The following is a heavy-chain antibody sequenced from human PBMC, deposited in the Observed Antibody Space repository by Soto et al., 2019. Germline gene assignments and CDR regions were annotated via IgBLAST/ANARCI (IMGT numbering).Heavy chain of an antibody. J-gene: IGHJ6*02. Sequence: QVQLVESGGGVVQPGKSLRLACAASGFVFSRFGMHWVRQAPGKGLEWVAVIWYDGNNKYYGDSVKGRFTISRDNSKNSGHPQMGRLGVEGTAVYYFVGDDGTGAAGPLYHYGLGVWGQGTTVTVSS. V-gene: IGHV3-33*08. CDR1: GFVFSRFG. CDR2: IWYDGNNK. D-gene: IGHD6-13*01. CDR3: VGDDGTGAAGPLYHYGLGV.